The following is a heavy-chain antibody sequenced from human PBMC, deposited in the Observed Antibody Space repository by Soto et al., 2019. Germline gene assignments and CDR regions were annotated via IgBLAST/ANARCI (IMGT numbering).Heavy chain of an antibody. J-gene: IGHJ4*02. CDR3: AKDLSVVFDY. V-gene: IGHV3-30-3*01. Sequence: GGSLRLSCAASGFTFSTSAMHWVRQAPGKGLEWMTVISYDGSKSHYADSVKGRFTISRDNSKNTLYLQLNSLRAEDTAVYYCAKDLSVVFDYWGQGTLVTVSS. D-gene: IGHD2-15*01. CDR2: ISYDGSKS. CDR1: GFTFSTSA.